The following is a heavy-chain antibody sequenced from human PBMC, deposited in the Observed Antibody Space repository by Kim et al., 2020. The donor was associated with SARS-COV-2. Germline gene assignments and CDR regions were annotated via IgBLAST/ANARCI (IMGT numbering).Heavy chain of an antibody. V-gene: IGHV1-69*13. D-gene: IGHD6-19*01. CDR1: GGTFSSYA. Sequence: SVKVSCKASGGTFSSYAISWVRQAPGQGLEWMGGIIPIFGTANYAQKFQGRVTITADESTSTAYMELSSLRSEDTAVYYCARGVSGWYDAFDIWGQGTMVTVSS. J-gene: IGHJ3*02. CDR3: ARGVSGWYDAFDI. CDR2: IIPIFGTA.